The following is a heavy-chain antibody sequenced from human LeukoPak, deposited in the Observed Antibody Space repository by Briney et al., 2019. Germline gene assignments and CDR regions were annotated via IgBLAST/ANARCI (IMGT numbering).Heavy chain of an antibody. D-gene: IGHD1-7*01. Sequence: SVKVSCKASGGTFSSYTIGWVRQAPGQGLEWMGRIIPILGIANYAQKFQGRVTITADKSTSTAYMELSSLRSEDTAVYYCANLSGGGITRTSNNWFDPWGQGTLVTVSS. V-gene: IGHV1-69*02. CDR3: ANLSGGGITRTSNNWFDP. CDR1: GGTFSSYT. CDR2: IIPILGIA. J-gene: IGHJ5*02.